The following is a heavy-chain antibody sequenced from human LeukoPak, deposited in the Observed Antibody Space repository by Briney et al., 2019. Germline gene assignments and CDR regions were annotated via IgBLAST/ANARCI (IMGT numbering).Heavy chain of an antibody. CDR2: IYYSGSS. CDR3: AREFLDSSGYYYHDTYDI. Sequence: SETLSLTCSVSGGSISSSSSYWGWIRQPPGKGLEWIGSIYYSGSSFDNPALKGRVTISVDTSKNQFSLKLSSVTAADTAVYYCAREFLDSSGYYYHDTYDIWGQGTMVTVSS. CDR1: GGSISSSSSY. V-gene: IGHV4-39*02. D-gene: IGHD3-22*01. J-gene: IGHJ3*02.